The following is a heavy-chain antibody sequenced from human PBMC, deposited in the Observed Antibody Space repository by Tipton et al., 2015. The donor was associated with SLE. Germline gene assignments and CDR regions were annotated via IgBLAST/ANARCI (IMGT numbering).Heavy chain of an antibody. Sequence: SLRLSCAASGFTFSTYAMNWVRQAPGRGLEWVSSISGSGDSTYYADSVKGRFTISRDNSKNTLYLQMNSLRAEDTAVYHCAKGRSYDFWRGIDSWGQGTLVTVSS. CDR3: AKGRSYDFWRGIDS. D-gene: IGHD3-3*01. CDR1: GFTFSTYA. V-gene: IGHV3-23*01. CDR2: ISGSGDST. J-gene: IGHJ4*02.